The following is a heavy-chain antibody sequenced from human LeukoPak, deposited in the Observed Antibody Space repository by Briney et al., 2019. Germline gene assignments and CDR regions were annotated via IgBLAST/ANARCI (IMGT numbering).Heavy chain of an antibody. CDR3: AKGYTYALKHYLDY. CDR1: GFTFDDYA. V-gene: IGHV3-9*03. D-gene: IGHD5-18*01. J-gene: IGHJ4*02. CDR2: ISWNSGII. Sequence: PGGSLRLXCAASGFTFDDYAMHWVRQAPGKGLEWVSGISWNSGIIAYGDSVKGRFTISRDNAKNSLYLQMNSLRPEDMAFYYCAKGYTYALKHYLDYWGQGTLVTVSS.